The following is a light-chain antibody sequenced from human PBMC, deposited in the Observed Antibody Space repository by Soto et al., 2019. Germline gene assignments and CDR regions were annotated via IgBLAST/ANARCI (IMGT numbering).Light chain of an antibody. CDR1: QSIGSY. CDR3: QQSYNVLSWT. Sequence: DIQMTQSPSSLSASVGDRVTITCRASQSIGSYLNWYRQKPGKAPELLIYAAANLQRGVPSRFRGSGSGTECTLTISSLQPEDFASYYCQQSYNVLSWTFGQGTKVEIK. V-gene: IGKV1-39*01. J-gene: IGKJ1*01. CDR2: AAA.